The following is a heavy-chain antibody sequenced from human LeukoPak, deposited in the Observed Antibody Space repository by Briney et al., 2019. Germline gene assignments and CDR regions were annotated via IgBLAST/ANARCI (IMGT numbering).Heavy chain of an antibody. CDR1: TLTFSGYS. CDR2: IGSGVSGGK. CDR3: AKRGCDSTTCSYYFDY. V-gene: IGHV3-23*01. D-gene: IGHD2-2*01. J-gene: IGHJ4*02. Sequence: PVGSLRLSCAAPTLTFSGYSMSSVRQVPGEGLGWGSVIGSGVSGGKSYADSVRGRFTMSRDNSKNTLFLQMNSLRAEDTAVYYCAKRGCDSTTCSYYFDYWGRGTLVTVSS.